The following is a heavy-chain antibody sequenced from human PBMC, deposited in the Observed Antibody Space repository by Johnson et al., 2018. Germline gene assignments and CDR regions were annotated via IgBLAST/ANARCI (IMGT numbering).Heavy chain of an antibody. Sequence: VQLVQSGGGLVQPGRSLRLSCAASGSTVSNTYMSNYMSWVRQAPGKGLEWVSMIFSGADTHYADSVKGRFTVSRENSKKPLYLQMNSLRAEDAAVYYCARLMWCGRPYIDGWGRGTTVTVSS. J-gene: IGHJ6*03. CDR3: ARLMWCGRPYIDG. CDR2: IFSGADT. D-gene: IGHD2-21*01. V-gene: IGHV3-66*02. CDR1: GSTVSNTYMSNY.